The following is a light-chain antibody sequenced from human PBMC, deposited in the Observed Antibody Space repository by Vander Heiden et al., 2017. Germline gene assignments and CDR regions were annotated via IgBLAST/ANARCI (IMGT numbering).Light chain of an antibody. J-gene: IGLJ1*01. CDR1: SGHSSYA. CDR3: QTWDTGIQV. Sequence: HLVLTQSPSASAPLRAPVQLTCPLSSGHSSYAIAWHQQQPEKGPRYLMKLNSDGSHTKGAGIPDRVSGSSSGAERYLTISSLQSDDEDDYDCQTWDTGIQVFGTGTKVTVL. V-gene: IGLV4-69*01. CDR2: LNSDGSH.